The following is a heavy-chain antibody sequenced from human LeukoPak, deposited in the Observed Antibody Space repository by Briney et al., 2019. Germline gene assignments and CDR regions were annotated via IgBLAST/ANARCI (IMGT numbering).Heavy chain of an antibody. V-gene: IGHV4-59*01. Sequence: KPSETLSLTCTVSGGSISSYYWSWIRQPPGKGLEWIGYIYYGGSTNYNPSLKSRVTISVDTSKNQFSLKLSSVTAADTAVYYCARGGVVYAPHLFGGAFDIWGQGTMVTVSS. CDR2: IYYGGST. J-gene: IGHJ3*02. CDR1: GGSISSYY. CDR3: ARGGVVYAPHLFGGAFDI. D-gene: IGHD2-8*02.